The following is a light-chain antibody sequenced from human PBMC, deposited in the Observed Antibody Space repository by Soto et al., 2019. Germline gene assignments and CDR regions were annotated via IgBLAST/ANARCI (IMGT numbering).Light chain of an antibody. V-gene: IGKV3-20*01. J-gene: IGKJ5*01. CDR2: GAS. CDR1: QSVSSRY. CDR3: QQYGSSIP. Sequence: EIVLTQSPGTMSLYPGERAILSCRASQSVSSRYLAWYQQKPGQAPRLLIYGASSRATGIPDRFSGSGSGTDFTLTISRLEPEDFAVYYCQQYGSSIPFGQGTRLEIK.